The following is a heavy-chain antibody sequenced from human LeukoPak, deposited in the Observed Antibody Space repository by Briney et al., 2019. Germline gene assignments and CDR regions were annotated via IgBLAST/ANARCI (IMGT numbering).Heavy chain of an antibody. D-gene: IGHD6-13*01. V-gene: IGHV3-74*01. J-gene: IGHJ3*02. CDR3: ARESGSSWHDAFDI. Sequence: GGSLRLSCAASGFNFSSYWMHWVRHAPGKGLVWVSRINSDGSSTSYADSVKGRFTISRDNAKNTLYLQMNSLRAEDTAVYYCARESGSSWHDAFDIWGQGTMVTVSS. CDR2: INSDGSST. CDR1: GFNFSSYW.